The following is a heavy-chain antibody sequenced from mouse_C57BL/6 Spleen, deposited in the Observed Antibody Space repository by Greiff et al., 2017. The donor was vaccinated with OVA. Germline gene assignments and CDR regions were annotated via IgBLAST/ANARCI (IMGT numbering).Heavy chain of an antibody. Sequence: VQLQQSGPELVKPGASVKIPCKASGYTFTDYNMDWVKQSHGKSLEWIGDINPNNGGTNYNQKFKGKATLTVDKSSSTAYMELRSLTSEDTAVYYCARSDYYGSSPFAYWGQGTLVTVSA. V-gene: IGHV1-18*01. CDR2: INPNNGGT. CDR1: GYTFTDYN. J-gene: IGHJ3*01. CDR3: ARSDYYGSSPFAY. D-gene: IGHD1-1*01.